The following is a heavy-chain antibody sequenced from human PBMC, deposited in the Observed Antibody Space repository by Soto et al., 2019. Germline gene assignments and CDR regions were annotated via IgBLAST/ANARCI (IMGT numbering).Heavy chain of an antibody. Sequence: GGSLRLSCAASGFTFSSYAMSWVRQAPGKGLEWVSAISSGGGSTYFADSVKGRFTISRDNSRSTLYLQMNSLRAEDTAVYYCAKDHWGSYSGQGTLVTVSS. J-gene: IGHJ4*02. D-gene: IGHD3-16*01. V-gene: IGHV3-23*01. CDR2: ISSGGGST. CDR3: AKDHWGSY. CDR1: GFTFSSYA.